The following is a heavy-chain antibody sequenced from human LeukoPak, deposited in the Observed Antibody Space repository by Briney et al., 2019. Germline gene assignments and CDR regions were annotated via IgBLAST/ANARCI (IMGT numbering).Heavy chain of an antibody. D-gene: IGHD3-9*01. V-gene: IGHV4-30-4*08. CDR3: ASSEIRYFDWSPGDWFDP. J-gene: IGHJ5*02. CDR1: GGSISSGDYY. CDR2: IYYSGST. Sequence: SQTLSLTCTVSGGSISSGDYYWSWIRQPPGKGPEWIGYIYYSGSTYYNPSLKSRVTISVDTSKNQFSLKLSSVTAAATAVYYCASSEIRYFDWSPGDWFDPWGQGTLFTVSS.